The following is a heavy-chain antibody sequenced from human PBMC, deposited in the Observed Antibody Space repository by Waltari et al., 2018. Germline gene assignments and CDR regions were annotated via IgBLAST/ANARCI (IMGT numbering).Heavy chain of an antibody. J-gene: IGHJ4*02. D-gene: IGHD6-13*01. CDR2: ISSSSSTI. Sequence: EVQLVESGGDLVQPGGSLRLSCAASGFTFSSYSMNWVRQAPGKGLEWVSYISSSSSTIYYADSVKGRFTISRDNAKNSLYLQMNSLRAEDTAVYYCARDLSSWPFDYWGQGTLVTVSS. CDR3: ARDLSSWPFDY. CDR1: GFTFSSYS. V-gene: IGHV3-48*01.